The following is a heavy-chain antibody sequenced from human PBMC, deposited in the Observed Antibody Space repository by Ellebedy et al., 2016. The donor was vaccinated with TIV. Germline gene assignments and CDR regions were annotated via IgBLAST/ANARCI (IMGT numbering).Heavy chain of an antibody. CDR2: IYWNDDQ. CDR1: GFSLTTSGVG. J-gene: IGHJ4*02. D-gene: IGHD2-2*01. V-gene: IGHV2-5*01. CDR3: ARRLLLPASRETFDY. Sequence: SGPTLVKPTPTLTLTCTFSGFSLTTSGVGVGWIRQPPRKAPEWLALIYWNDDQRFSPSLKSRLAVTKDTSKNQVVLTLTNVDPVDTATYYCARRLLLPASRETFDYWGQGTLVTVSS.